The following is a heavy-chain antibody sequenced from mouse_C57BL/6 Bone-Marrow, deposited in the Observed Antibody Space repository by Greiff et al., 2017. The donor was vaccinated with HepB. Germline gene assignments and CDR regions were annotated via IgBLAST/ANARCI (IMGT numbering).Heavy chain of an antibody. CDR3: ARELYYFDY. J-gene: IGHJ2*01. CDR1: GFTFSDYY. CDR2: INYDGSST. Sequence: EVKLVESEGGLVQPGRSMKLSCTASGFTFSDYYMAWVRQVPEKGLEWVANINYDGSSTYYLDSLKSRFIISRDNAKNILYLQMSSLKSEDTATYYCARELYYFDYWGQGTTLTVSS. V-gene: IGHV5-16*01.